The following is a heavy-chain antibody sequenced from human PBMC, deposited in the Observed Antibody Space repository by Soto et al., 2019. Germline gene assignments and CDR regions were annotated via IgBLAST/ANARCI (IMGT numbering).Heavy chain of an antibody. J-gene: IGHJ6*02. CDR3: AKERYCSSTSCTFYGMDV. CDR1: GFTFSSYA. CDR2: ISGSGGST. Sequence: PGGSLRFSCAASGFTFSSYAMSWVRQAPGKGLEWVSAISGSGGSTYYADSVKGRFTISRDNSKNTLYLQMNSLRAEDTAVYYCAKERYCSSTSCTFYGMDVWGQGTTVTVSS. V-gene: IGHV3-23*01. D-gene: IGHD2-2*01.